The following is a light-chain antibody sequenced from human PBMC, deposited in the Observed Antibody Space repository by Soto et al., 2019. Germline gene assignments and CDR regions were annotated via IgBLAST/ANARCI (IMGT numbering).Light chain of an antibody. Sequence: QSALTQAASESGSPGQSITMSCTGASSDIDGYDYVSWYQHHPGEAPKLLIYDVTNRPSGVSNRFSASKSGNTASLTISGLQAEDEADYYCSSYTSRNTVVFGGGTKLTVL. CDR3: SSYTSRNTVV. CDR1: SSDIDGYDY. V-gene: IGLV2-14*01. CDR2: DVT. J-gene: IGLJ2*01.